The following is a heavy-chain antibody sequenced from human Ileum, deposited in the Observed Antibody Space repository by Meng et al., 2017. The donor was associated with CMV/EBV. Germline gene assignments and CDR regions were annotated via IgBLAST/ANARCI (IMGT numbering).Heavy chain of an antibody. D-gene: IGHD1-26*01. CDR3: TRGRVGDWGFDF. CDR2: INHRGTT. J-gene: IGHJ4*02. CDR1: GGSFSSFS. Sequence: QVPLQLGGAWLCKPSETRSPTVGVNGGSFSSFSWTWIRQPPGKGPEWIGDINHRGTTNYSPSLKSRVTISIDTSKKQFSLRLSSLTAADTAVYYCTRGRVGDWGFDFWGQGTLVTVSS. V-gene: IGHV4-34*02.